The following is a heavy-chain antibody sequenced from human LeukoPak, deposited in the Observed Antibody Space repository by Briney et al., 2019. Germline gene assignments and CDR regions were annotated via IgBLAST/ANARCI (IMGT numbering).Heavy chain of an antibody. CDR1: GYTFTSYG. CDR3: ARFYSNYQPADY. J-gene: IGHJ4*02. V-gene: IGHV1-18*01. CDR2: ISAYNGNT. Sequence: APVKVSCKASGYTFTSYGISWVRQAPGQGLEWMGWISAYNGNTNYAQKLQGRVTMTTDTSTSTAYMELRSLRSDDTAVYYCARFYSNYQPADYWGQGTLVTVSS. D-gene: IGHD4-11*01.